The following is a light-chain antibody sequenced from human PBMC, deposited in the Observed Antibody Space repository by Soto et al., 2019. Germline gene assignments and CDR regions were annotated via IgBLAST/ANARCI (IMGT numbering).Light chain of an antibody. V-gene: IGKV3-20*01. CDR2: GAS. J-gene: IGKJ1*01. Sequence: EIVLTQSPGTLSLSPGERATLSCRASQSVSSSYLAWYQQKPGQAPRLLIYGASGRATGIPGRFSGSWSGTASTVTNTRLQPDNFVQDVSQPDGSAPVYTFG. CDR3: QPDGSAPVYT. CDR1: QSVSSSY.